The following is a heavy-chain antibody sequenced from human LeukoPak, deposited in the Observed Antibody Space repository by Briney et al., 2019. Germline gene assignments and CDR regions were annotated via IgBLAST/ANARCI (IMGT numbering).Heavy chain of an antibody. CDR1: GYTFTKYG. Sequence: ASVKVSCKASGYTFTKYGITWVRQAPGHRLEWMGWISTDNSNRNYEQKLQGRVTMTTDTSTSTAYMELRSLISDDTAVYYCAIQWLAKRSYYFDYWGQGTLVTVSS. CDR2: ISTDNSNR. V-gene: IGHV1-18*01. J-gene: IGHJ4*02. D-gene: IGHD6-19*01. CDR3: AIQWLAKRSYYFDY.